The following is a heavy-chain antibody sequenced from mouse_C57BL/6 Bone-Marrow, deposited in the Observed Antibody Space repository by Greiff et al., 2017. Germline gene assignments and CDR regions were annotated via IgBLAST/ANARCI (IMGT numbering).Heavy chain of an antibody. CDR2: INPGSGGT. CDR1: GYAFTNYL. J-gene: IGHJ4*01. CDR3: ERERLAYAMDY. Sequence: QVQLQQSGAELVRPGTSVKVSCKASGYAFTNYLIEWVKQRPGQGLEWIGVINPGSGGTNYNEKFKGKATLTADTSSSTAYMQLSSLTSEDSAVYFCERERLAYAMDYWGQGTSVTVSS. V-gene: IGHV1-54*01. D-gene: IGHD2-2*01.